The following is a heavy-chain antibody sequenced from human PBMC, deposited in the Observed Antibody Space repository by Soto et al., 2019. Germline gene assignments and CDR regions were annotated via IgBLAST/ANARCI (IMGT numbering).Heavy chain of an antibody. CDR1: GYTFTGYY. D-gene: IGHD6-13*01. Sequence: ASVKVSCKASGYTFTGYYMHWARQAPGQGLEWMGWINPNSGGTNYAQKFQGWVTMTRDTSISTAYMELSRLRSDDTAVYYCARDLPIAAAGPYYYYYGMDVWGQGTTVTVSS. CDR2: INPNSGGT. CDR3: ARDLPIAAAGPYYYYYGMDV. J-gene: IGHJ6*02. V-gene: IGHV1-2*04.